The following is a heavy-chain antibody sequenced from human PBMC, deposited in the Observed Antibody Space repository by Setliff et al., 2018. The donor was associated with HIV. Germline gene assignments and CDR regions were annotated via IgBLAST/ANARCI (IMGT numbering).Heavy chain of an antibody. CDR1: GYSISNGYY. J-gene: IGHJ4*02. Sequence: SETLSLTCSVSGYSISNGYYWGWIRQPPGKGLEWVGTIHQTGKTYYSPSLKSRVTVSVDMSRNQFSVKLNSATAADTAVYYCARQAWHYDRDGYFIDYWGQGMLVTVSS. V-gene: IGHV4-38-2*02. CDR3: ARQAWHYDRDGYFIDY. D-gene: IGHD3-22*01. CDR2: IHQTGKT.